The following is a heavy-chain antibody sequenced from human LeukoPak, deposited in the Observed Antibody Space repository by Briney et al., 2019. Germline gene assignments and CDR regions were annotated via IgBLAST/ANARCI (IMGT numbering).Heavy chain of an antibody. J-gene: IGHJ3*01. D-gene: IGHD3-22*01. V-gene: IGHV1-46*03. Sequence: ASVKVSCKASGYTFTNYYMHWLRQAPGQGLEWMGIINPSGGSTSYAQKFQGRVTMTRDTSTTTVYMELSSLRSEDTAVYSCARDRTGYYYDSSGYYSDAFDVWGQGTMVTVSS. CDR1: GYTFTNYY. CDR2: INPSGGST. CDR3: ARDRTGYYYDSSGYYSDAFDV.